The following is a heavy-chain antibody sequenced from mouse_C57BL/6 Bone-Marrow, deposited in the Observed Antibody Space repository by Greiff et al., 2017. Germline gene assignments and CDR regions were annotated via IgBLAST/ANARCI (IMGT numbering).Heavy chain of an antibody. CDR3: ARWSTTVADY. J-gene: IGHJ2*01. CDR1: GYTFTSYW. D-gene: IGHD1-1*01. V-gene: IGHV1-50*01. CDR2: IDPSDSYT. Sequence: QVQLQQSGAELVKPGASVKLSCKASGYTFTSYWMQWVKQRPGQGLEWIGEIDPSDSYTNYNQKFKGKATLTVDTSSSTAYMQLSSLTSEDSAVYYCARWSTTVADYWGQGTTLTVSS.